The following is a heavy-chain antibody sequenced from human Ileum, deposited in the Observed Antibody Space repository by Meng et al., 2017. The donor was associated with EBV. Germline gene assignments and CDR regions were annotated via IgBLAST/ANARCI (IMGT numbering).Heavy chain of an antibody. Sequence: HLQLQVSGPGLVKPSQTLSLTCAVSGGSISSGGHSWSWIRQPPGKGLEWIGDIQHSGSTYYNPSLKSRVTISVDRSRNQFSLKLSSVTAADTAVYYCARAHPVVYFFDYWGQGTLVTVSS. D-gene: IGHD4-23*01. CDR2: IQHSGST. V-gene: IGHV4-30-2*01. CDR3: ARAHPVVYFFDY. CDR1: GGSISSGGHS. J-gene: IGHJ4*02.